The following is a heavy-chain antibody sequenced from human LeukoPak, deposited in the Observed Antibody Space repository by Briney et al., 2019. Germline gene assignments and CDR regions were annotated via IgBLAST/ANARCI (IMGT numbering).Heavy chain of an antibody. V-gene: IGHV1-24*01. Sequence: ASVKVSCKVSGYALTELSMHWVRQAPGKGLEWMGGFDPEDGETIYAQKFQGRVTMTEDTSTDTAYMELSSLRSEDTAVYYCSGWYGVHRFQHWGQGTLVTVSS. J-gene: IGHJ1*01. CDR2: FDPEDGET. CDR3: SGWYGVHRFQH. D-gene: IGHD6-19*01. CDR1: GYALTELS.